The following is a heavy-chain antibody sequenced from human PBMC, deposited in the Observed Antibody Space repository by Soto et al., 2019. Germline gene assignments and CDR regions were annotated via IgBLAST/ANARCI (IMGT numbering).Heavy chain of an antibody. V-gene: IGHV1-69*02. CDR3: AAAEATYYDILTGYPFDY. D-gene: IGHD3-9*01. CDR2: IIPILGIA. Sequence: ASVKVSCKASGCTFSSNTISWVRQAPGQGLEWMGRIIPILGIANYAQKFQGRVTITRDMSTSTAYMELSSLRSEDTAVYYCAAAEATYYDILTGYPFDYWGQGTLLTVSS. J-gene: IGHJ4*02. CDR1: GCTFSSNT.